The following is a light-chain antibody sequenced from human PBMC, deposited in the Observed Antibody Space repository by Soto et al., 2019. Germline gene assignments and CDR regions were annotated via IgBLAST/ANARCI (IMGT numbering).Light chain of an antibody. J-gene: IGLJ1*01. CDR3: SSYAGSITIYV. CDR1: SSDVGAYNF. Sequence: QSALAQPPSASGSPGQSVTISCNGTSSDVGAYNFVSWYQQLPGKAPKLMIYEVTKRPSGVPDRFSGSKAGNTASLTVSGLPAEDEADYYCSSYAGSITIYVFGTGTKVTVL. V-gene: IGLV2-8*01. CDR2: EVT.